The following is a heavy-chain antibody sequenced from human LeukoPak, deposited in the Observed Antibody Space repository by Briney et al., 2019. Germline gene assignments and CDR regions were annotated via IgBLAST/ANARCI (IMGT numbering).Heavy chain of an antibody. CDR3: AKGKRQLGPFDY. CDR1: GFTFSSYG. Sequence: PGGSLRLSCAASGFTFSSYGMHWVRQAPGKGLEWVAVISYDGSNKYYADSVKGRFTISRDNSKNTLYLQMNSLRAEDTAVYYCAKGKRQLGPFDYWGQGTLVTVSS. D-gene: IGHD6-13*01. CDR2: ISYDGSNK. V-gene: IGHV3-30*18. J-gene: IGHJ4*02.